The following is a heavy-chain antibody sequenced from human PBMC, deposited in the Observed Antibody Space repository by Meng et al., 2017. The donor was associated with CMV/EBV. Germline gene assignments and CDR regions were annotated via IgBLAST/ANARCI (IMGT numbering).Heavy chain of an antibody. CDR3: ARGVREVIIGVARWFDP. D-gene: IGHD3-10*01. CDR2: ISSSGSTI. Sequence: FTFSDYYMSWLRQAPGKGLEWVSYISSSGSTIYYADSVKDRFTISRDNAKNSLYLQMNSLRAEDTAVYYCARGVREVIIGVARWFDPWGQGTLVTVSS. J-gene: IGHJ5*02. V-gene: IGHV3-11*01. CDR1: FTFSDYY.